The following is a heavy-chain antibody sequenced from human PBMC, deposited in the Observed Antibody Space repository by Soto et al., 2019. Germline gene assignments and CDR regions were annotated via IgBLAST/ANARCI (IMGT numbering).Heavy chain of an antibody. CDR2: IYFTGST. V-gene: IGHV4-31*03. J-gene: IGHJ4*02. CDR3: ASGNAWDALLAY. D-gene: IGHD1-26*01. Sequence: QVQLQESGPGLVKPSQTLSLTCTVSGASINSGGYYWSWIRQLPGKGLEWIGQIYFTGSTYYNPSLESRVTISLDTSQNQFSMMLTSVTAADTAVYYCASGNAWDALLAYWGQGTLVTVSS. CDR1: GASINSGGYY.